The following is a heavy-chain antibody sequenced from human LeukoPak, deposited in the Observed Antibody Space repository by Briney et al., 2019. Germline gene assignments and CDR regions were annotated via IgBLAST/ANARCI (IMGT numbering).Heavy chain of an antibody. J-gene: IGHJ4*02. D-gene: IGHD3-10*01. CDR2: ISGSGGST. V-gene: IGHV3-23*01. CDR3: AKDYLYGSGSYSPFDY. CDR1: GFTFSSYA. Sequence: PGGSLRLSCAASGFTFSSYAMSWVRQAPGKGLEWVSAISGSGGSTYYADSVKGRFTISRDNSKNTLYLQMNSLRAEDTAVYYCAKDYLYGSGSYSPFDYWGQGTLVTVSS.